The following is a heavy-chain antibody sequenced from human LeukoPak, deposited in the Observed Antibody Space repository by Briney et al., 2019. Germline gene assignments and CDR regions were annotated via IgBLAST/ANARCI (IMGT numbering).Heavy chain of an antibody. V-gene: IGHV3-23*01. Sequence: GGSLRLSCAASGFTFSNYAMSWVRQAPGKGLGWVSAIGGGGGSTYYADSVKGRFTISRDNSKNTLYLQMNSLRAEDTALYYCAKGRSRSGPDYWGQGALVTVSS. D-gene: IGHD2-15*01. CDR2: IGGGGGST. J-gene: IGHJ4*02. CDR1: GFTFSNYA. CDR3: AKGRSRSGPDY.